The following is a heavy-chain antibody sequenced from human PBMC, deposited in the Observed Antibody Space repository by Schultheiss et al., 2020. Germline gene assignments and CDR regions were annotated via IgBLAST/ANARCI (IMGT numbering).Heavy chain of an antibody. CDR3: ARDHKWELLDY. Sequence: SQPLSLTCTVSGGSISSYYWSWIRQPPGKGLEWIGYIYYSGSTYYNPSLKSRVTISVDRSKTQFSLKLSSVTAADTAVYYCARDHKWELLDYWGQGTLVTGSS. J-gene: IGHJ4*02. V-gene: IGHV4-59*12. CDR2: IYYSGST. CDR1: GGSISSYY. D-gene: IGHD1-26*01.